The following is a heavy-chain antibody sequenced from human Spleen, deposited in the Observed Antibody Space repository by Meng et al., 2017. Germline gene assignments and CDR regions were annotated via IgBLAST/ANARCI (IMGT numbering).Heavy chain of an antibody. CDR3: ARVAAVERYSDL. V-gene: IGHV4-34*01. D-gene: IGHD6-13*01. J-gene: IGHJ2*01. CDR1: GGSFSGYY. Sequence: SETLSLTCAVYGGSFSGYYWSWIRQPPGKGLEWIGSIYYSGSTYYNPSLKSRVTISVDTSKNQFSLTLSSVTAADTAVYYCARVAAVERYSDLWGRGTLVTVSS. CDR2: IYYSGST.